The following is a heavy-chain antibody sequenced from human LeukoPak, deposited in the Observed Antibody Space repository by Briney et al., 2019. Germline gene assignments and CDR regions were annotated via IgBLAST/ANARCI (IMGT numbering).Heavy chain of an antibody. Sequence: GGSLRLSCGASGFIFKRYWMSWVRQAPGKGLEWVSYIISSSSTIYYADSVKGRFTVSRDNAKNSLYLQMNSLRAEDTAVYYCARDWADYDSSGYYLGVLDWGQGTLVTVSS. CDR3: ARDWADYDSSGYYLGVLD. D-gene: IGHD3-22*01. V-gene: IGHV3-48*01. CDR1: GFIFKRYW. J-gene: IGHJ4*02. CDR2: IISSSSTI.